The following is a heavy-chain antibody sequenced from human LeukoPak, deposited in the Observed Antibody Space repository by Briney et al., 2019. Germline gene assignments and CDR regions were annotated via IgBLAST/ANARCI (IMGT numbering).Heavy chain of an antibody. CDR3: ARGAVVNGLDV. V-gene: IGHV4-61*01. CDR2: IYYSGTT. CDR1: GGSVSSGTYY. J-gene: IGHJ6*02. Sequence: SETLSLTCTVSGGSVSSGTYYWSWIRQPPGTRLEWIGYIYYSGTTNYNPSFKSRVTMSVDTSKNQFSPKLTSVTAADTAVYYCARGAVVNGLDVWGQGTTVTVSS. D-gene: IGHD3-16*02.